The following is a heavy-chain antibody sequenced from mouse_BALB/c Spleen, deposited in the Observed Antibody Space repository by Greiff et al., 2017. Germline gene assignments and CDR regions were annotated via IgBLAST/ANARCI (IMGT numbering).Heavy chain of an antibody. CDR3: VRDGYDGYAMDY. J-gene: IGHJ4*01. V-gene: IGHV2-9-2*01. D-gene: IGHD2-2*01. CDR2: IWTGGGT. Sequence: QVQLKESGPGLVAPSQSLSITCTVSGFSLTSYDISWIRQPPGKGLEWLGVIWTGGGTNYNSAFMSRLSISKDNSKSQVFLKMNSLQTDDTAIYYCVRDGYDGYAMDYWGQGTSVTVSS. CDR1: GFSLTSYD.